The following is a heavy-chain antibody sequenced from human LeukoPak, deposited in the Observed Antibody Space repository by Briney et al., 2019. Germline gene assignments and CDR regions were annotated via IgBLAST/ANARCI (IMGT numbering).Heavy chain of an antibody. J-gene: IGHJ3*02. CDR1: GGSISSYY. CDR3: ARGAAMIVVGGAFDI. Sequence: SETLSLTCTVSGGSISSYYWSWLRQPPGKGREGIGYIYSSGSTNYNPSLKSRVTISVDTSKNQFSLKLSSVTAADTAVYYCARGAAMIVVGGAFDIWGQGTMVTVSS. D-gene: IGHD3-22*01. V-gene: IGHV4-59*01. CDR2: IYSSGST.